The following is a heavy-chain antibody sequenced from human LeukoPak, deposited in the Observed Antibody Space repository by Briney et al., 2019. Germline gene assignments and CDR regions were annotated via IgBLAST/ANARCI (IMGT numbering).Heavy chain of an antibody. V-gene: IGHV5-51*01. CDR3: ARIGLERRFYYYYYMDV. CDR2: IYPGDSDT. CDR1: GYSFTSYW. D-gene: IGHD1-1*01. Sequence: GESLKISCKGSGYSFTSYWIGWVRQMPGKGLEWMGIIYPGDSDTRYSPSFQGQVTISADKSISTAYLQWSSLKASDTAMYYCARIGLERRFYYYYYMDVWGKGTTVTISS. J-gene: IGHJ6*03.